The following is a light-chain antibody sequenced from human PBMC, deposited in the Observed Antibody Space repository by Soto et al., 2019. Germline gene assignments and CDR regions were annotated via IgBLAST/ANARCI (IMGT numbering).Light chain of an antibody. V-gene: IGKV3-20*01. CDR3: QQYDTSPRT. CDR2: GTS. J-gene: IGKJ1*01. CDR1: QTVNSIY. Sequence: EIVLTQSPCTLSLSPGERATLSCRASQTVNSIYLAWYQQKPGQAPRLIIYGTSNRATGVPDRFSGSGSGTDFTLTISRLEPEDFAVHYCQQYDTSPRTFGQGTKV.